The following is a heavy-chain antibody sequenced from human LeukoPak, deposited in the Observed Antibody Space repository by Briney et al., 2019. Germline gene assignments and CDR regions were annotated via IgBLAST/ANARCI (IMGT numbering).Heavy chain of an antibody. V-gene: IGHV1-69*05. CDR1: GYTFTSYA. Sequence: SVKVSCKASGYTFTSYAISWVRQAPGQGLEWMGGIIPIFGTANYAQKFQGRVTITTDESTSTAYMELSSLRSEDTAVYYCARCIAAAGTLAFDIWGQGTMVTVSS. CDR3: ARCIAAAGTLAFDI. D-gene: IGHD6-13*01. CDR2: IIPIFGTA. J-gene: IGHJ3*02.